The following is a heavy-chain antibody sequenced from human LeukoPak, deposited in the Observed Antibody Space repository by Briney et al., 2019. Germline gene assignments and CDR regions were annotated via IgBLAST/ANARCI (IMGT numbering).Heavy chain of an antibody. D-gene: IGHD3-10*01. CDR2: ISSSTSTI. Sequence: GGSLRLSCAASGFTFSSYSMNWVRQAPGKGLEWVSYISSSTSTIYYADSVKGRFTISRGNAKNSLYLQMNSLRDEDTAVYYCARDRAYSGSGVFDCWGQGTLVTVSS. CDR3: ARDRAYSGSGVFDC. V-gene: IGHV3-48*02. J-gene: IGHJ4*02. CDR1: GFTFSSYS.